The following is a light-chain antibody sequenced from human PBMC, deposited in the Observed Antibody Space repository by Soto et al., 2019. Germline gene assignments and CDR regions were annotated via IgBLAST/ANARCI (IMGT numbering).Light chain of an antibody. CDR1: SSNIGSNS. J-gene: IGLJ2*01. CDR3: AAWDDSMSGHVV. CDR2: TNN. V-gene: IGLV1-44*01. Sequence: QSVLTQPPSASGTPGQRVTISCSGSSSNIGSNSVSWYQQLPGAAPQLLIYTNNQRPSGVPDRCSGSKSGTSASLAITGLQSDDEADDYCAAWDDSMSGHVVFGGGTKLTVL.